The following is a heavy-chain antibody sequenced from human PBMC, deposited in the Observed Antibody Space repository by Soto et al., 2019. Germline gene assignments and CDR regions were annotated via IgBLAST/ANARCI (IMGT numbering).Heavy chain of an antibody. V-gene: IGHV4-61*01. Sequence: QVQLQESGPGLVKPSETLSLTCTVSGASVSSATYYWGWIRQPPGKGLEWIGYISYSGSTNYNPSLKSRVTISVDTSKRQFSLKLSSVTAADTALYYCASNNSWSTLDYWGQGSLVTVSS. CDR2: ISYSGST. CDR1: GASVSSATYY. D-gene: IGHD6-13*01. CDR3: ASNNSWSTLDY. J-gene: IGHJ4*02.